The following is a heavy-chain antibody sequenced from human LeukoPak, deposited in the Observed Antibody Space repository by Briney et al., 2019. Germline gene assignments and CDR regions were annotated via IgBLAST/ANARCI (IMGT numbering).Heavy chain of an antibody. CDR2: ISYDGSNK. CDR1: GFTFSSYA. V-gene: IGHV3-30-3*01. Sequence: PGGSLRLSCAASGFTFSSYAMHWVRQAPGKGLEWVAVISYDGSNKYYADSVKGRFTISRDNSKNTLYLQMNSLRAEDTAVYYCARDPGVQWLDPSDAFDIWGQGTMVTVSS. CDR3: ARDPGVQWLDPSDAFDI. D-gene: IGHD6-19*01. J-gene: IGHJ3*02.